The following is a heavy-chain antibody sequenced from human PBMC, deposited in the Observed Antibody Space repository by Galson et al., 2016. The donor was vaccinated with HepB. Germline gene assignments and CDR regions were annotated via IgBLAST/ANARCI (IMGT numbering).Heavy chain of an antibody. CDR1: GFSLSTSGMC. CDR3: ARLLYQTTGRYYYYYMDV. V-gene: IGHV2-70*01. CDR2: IDWDDDK. J-gene: IGHJ6*03. D-gene: IGHD2-2*02. Sequence: PALVKPTQTLTLTCTFSGFSLSTSGMCVSWIRQPPGKALEWLALIDWDDDKYYSTSLKTRLTISKDTSKNQVVLTMTNMDPVDTATYYCARLLYQTTGRYYYYYMDVWGKGTTVTVSS.